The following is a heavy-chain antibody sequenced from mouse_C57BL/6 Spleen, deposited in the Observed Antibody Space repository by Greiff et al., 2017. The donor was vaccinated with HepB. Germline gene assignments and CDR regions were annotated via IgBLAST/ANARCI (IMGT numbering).Heavy chain of an antibody. CDR2: INPSNGGT. V-gene: IGHV1-53*01. Sequence: VKLKQHGTELVKPGASVKLSCKASGYTFTSYWMHWVKQRPGQGLEWIGNINPSNGGTNYNEKFKSKATLTVDKSSSTAYMQLSSLTSEDSAVYYCVITTVVATDWYFDVWGTGTTVTVSS. CDR3: VITTVVATDWYFDV. J-gene: IGHJ1*03. D-gene: IGHD1-1*01. CDR1: GYTFTSYW.